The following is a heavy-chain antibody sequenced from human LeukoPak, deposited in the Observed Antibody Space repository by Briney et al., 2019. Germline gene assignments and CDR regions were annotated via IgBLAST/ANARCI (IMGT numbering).Heavy chain of an antibody. CDR3: VRDLTREWELY. Sequence: GRSLRLSCAASGFTFSSYAMHWVRQAPGKGLEWVALISYDGSKKYYADSVKGRFTISRDNSKNTLFLQMNSLRSEDTAVYYCVRDLTREWELYWGQGTLVTVSS. CDR2: ISYDGSKK. CDR1: GFTFSSYA. J-gene: IGHJ4*02. V-gene: IGHV3-30-3*01. D-gene: IGHD1-26*01.